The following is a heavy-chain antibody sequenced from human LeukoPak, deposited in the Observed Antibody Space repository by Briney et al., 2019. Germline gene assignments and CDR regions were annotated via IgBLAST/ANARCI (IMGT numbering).Heavy chain of an antibody. V-gene: IGHV1-18*01. D-gene: IGHD6-19*01. J-gene: IGHJ3*02. Sequence: ASVKVSCKASGYTFTSYGISWVRQAPGQGLEWMGWISAYNGNTNYAQKLQGRVTTTTDTSTSTAYMELRSLRSDDTAVYYCARDYRQWLVRGDAFDIWGQGTMVTVSS. CDR2: ISAYNGNT. CDR3: ARDYRQWLVRGDAFDI. CDR1: GYTFTSYG.